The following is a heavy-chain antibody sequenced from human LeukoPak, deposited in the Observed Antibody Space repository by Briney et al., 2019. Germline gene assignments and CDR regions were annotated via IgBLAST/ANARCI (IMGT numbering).Heavy chain of an antibody. Sequence: SETLSLTCTVSGGSISSYHWSWIRQPPGKGLEWIGYIYYSGSTNYNPSLKSRVTISVDTSKNQFSLKLSSVTAADTAVYYCARSYDFWSGYAFDYWGQGTLVTVSS. D-gene: IGHD3-3*01. J-gene: IGHJ4*02. CDR2: IYYSGST. CDR1: GGSISSYH. CDR3: ARSYDFWSGYAFDY. V-gene: IGHV4-59*01.